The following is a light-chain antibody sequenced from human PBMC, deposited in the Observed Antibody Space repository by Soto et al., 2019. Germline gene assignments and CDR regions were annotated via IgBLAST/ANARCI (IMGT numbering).Light chain of an antibody. CDR2: GAS. J-gene: IGKJ3*01. Sequence: DIPMTQSPSSVSASVGDRVTITCRASQDIRNYLVWYQQKPGKVPKLLIYGASALQSGVPSRFSGSGSGTHFTLTISSLQPDDFATYYCQKYVSAPYTFGPGTKVDFK. CDR3: QKYVSAPYT. CDR1: QDIRNY. V-gene: IGKV1-27*01.